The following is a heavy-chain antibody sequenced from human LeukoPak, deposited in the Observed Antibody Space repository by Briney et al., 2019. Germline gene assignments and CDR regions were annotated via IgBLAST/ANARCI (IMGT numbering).Heavy chain of an antibody. CDR2: IIPIFGTA. Sequence: AVKVSCKASGGTFISYAISWVRQAPGQGLEWMGRIIPIFGTANYAQKFQGRVTITTDESTSTAYMELSSLRSEDTAVYYCAREGIAAAGTWDYWGQGTLVTVSS. V-gene: IGHV1-69*05. CDR1: GGTFISYA. D-gene: IGHD6-13*01. J-gene: IGHJ4*02. CDR3: AREGIAAAGTWDY.